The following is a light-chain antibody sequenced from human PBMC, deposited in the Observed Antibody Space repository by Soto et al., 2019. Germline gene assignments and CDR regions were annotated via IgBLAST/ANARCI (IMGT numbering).Light chain of an antibody. CDR2: AAS. J-gene: IGKJ2*01. CDR3: QLYGSSHMFS. V-gene: IGKV3-20*01. Sequence: EIVLTQSPGTLSLSPGEGATLSYRASQSISSSYLAWYQQKPGQAPRLLIYAASSRATGIPDRFSGSGSGTDSTLTISRLEPEDFAVYYCQLYGSSHMFSFGQGTKLEIK. CDR1: QSISSSY.